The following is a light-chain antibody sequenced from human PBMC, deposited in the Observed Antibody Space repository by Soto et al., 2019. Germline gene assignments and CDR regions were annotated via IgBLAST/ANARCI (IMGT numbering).Light chain of an antibody. CDR3: SSYTSSSTLYV. V-gene: IGLV2-14*01. CDR1: SSDVGGYNY. Sequence: QSALTQPASVSGSPGQSITISCTGTSSDVGGYNYVSWYQHHPGKAPKLMIYEVSNRPSGVSNRFSGSKSGNTASLTNSGLQAEDEGDYYCSSYTSSSTLYVVGTGTKLTVL. J-gene: IGLJ1*01. CDR2: EVS.